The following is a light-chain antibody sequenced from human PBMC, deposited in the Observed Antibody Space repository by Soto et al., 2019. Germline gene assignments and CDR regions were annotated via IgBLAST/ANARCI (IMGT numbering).Light chain of an antibody. Sequence: EVVLTQSPATLSVSPGERATLSCRTSQSISRRLAWYQQRPGHAPRLLVYGASTRATGIPARFSGSGSETEFTLTISSLQSEDSAVYYCQHYDAWPPIVFGQGTKLEIK. CDR3: QHYDAWPPIV. J-gene: IGKJ2*01. V-gene: IGKV3-15*01. CDR2: GAS. CDR1: QSISRR.